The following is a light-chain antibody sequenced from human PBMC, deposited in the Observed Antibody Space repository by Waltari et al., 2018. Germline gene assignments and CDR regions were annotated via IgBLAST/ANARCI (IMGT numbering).Light chain of an antibody. CDR2: VNSDGSH. CDR3: QTGGHGTWV. V-gene: IGLV4-69*01. CDR1: SGHSSNV. Sequence: QLVLTQAPSASASLGASVKLTCTLSSGHSSNVVAWHQQQPEKGPRYLMKVNSDGSHSKGDDIPGRFSGSSSGDERYLTISSLQSEDEADYYCQTGGHGTWVFGGGTKLTVL. J-gene: IGLJ3*02.